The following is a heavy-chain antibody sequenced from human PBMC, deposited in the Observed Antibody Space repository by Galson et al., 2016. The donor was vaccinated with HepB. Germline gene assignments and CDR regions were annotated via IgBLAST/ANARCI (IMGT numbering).Heavy chain of an antibody. CDR3: ARAGGYYYYYYGMDV. CDR1: GGSISSYY. CDR2: IYYSGST. V-gene: IGHV4-59*01. D-gene: IGHD3-10*01. Sequence: SETLSLTCTVSGGSISSYYWSWIRQLPGKGLEWIGYIYYSGSTNYNPSLKSRVTISVDTSKNQFSLKLSSVTAADTAVYYCARAGGYYYYYYGMDVWGQGTTVTVSS. J-gene: IGHJ6*02.